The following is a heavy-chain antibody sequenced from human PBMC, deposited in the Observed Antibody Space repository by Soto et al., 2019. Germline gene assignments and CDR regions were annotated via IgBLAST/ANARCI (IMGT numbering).Heavy chain of an antibody. CDR1: GYTFTSYY. CDR3: ARGGYYDSSGYFGAFDI. D-gene: IGHD3-22*01. Sequence: GASVKVSCKASGYTFTSYYMHWVRQAPGQGLEWMGWINPNSGGTNYAQKFQGWVTMTRDTSISTAYMELSRLRSDDTAVYYCARGGYYDSSGYFGAFDIWGQGTMVTVSS. J-gene: IGHJ3*02. V-gene: IGHV1-2*04. CDR2: INPNSGGT.